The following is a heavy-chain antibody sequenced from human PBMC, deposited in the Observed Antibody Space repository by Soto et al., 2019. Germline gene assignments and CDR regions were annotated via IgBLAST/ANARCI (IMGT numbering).Heavy chain of an antibody. V-gene: IGHV3-73*01. Sequence: EVQLVEPGGGLVQPGGSLKLSCAASGFTFSGSAMHWVRQASGKGLEWVGRIRSKANSYATAYAASVKGRFTISRDDSKNTAYLQMNSLKTEDTAVYYCTRHEQWDDYGDYLGYWGQGTLVTVSS. CDR2: IRSKANSYAT. CDR3: TRHEQWDDYGDYLGY. D-gene: IGHD4-17*01. CDR1: GFTFSGSA. J-gene: IGHJ4*02.